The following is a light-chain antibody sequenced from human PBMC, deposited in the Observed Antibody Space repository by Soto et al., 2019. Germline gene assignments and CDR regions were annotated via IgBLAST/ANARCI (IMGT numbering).Light chain of an antibody. CDR2: AAS. CDR3: QQYNSYPYT. Sequence: EIVMTQSPAALSLSPGERATLSCRASQTVSRSLAWYQQKPGQAPRLLIYAASTRATGIPDRFSGSGSGTDFTLTISGLQSEDFAVYYCQQYNSYPYTFGQGTKLEIK. J-gene: IGKJ2*01. CDR1: QTVSRS. V-gene: IGKV3D-15*01.